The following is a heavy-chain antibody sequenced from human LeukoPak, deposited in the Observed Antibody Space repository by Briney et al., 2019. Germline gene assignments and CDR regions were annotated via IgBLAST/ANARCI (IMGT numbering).Heavy chain of an antibody. CDR3: ARDFPMDV. Sequence: GRSLRLSCAASGFTFSTYTIHWVRQAPGKGLEWVAVISYDGSSDYYADSVKGRFTISRDDSKNTLYLQMNSLRAEDTAVYYCARDFPMDVWGKGTTVTVSS. CDR1: GFTFSTYT. CDR2: ISYDGSSD. J-gene: IGHJ6*04. V-gene: IGHV3-30-3*01.